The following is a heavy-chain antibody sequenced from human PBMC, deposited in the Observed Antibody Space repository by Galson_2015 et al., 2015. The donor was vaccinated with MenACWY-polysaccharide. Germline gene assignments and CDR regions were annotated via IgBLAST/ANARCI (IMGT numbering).Heavy chain of an antibody. D-gene: IGHD3-10*01. CDR2: LSPTTGNT. CDR1: GLTSSSYG. Sequence: SLRLACAGSGLTSSSYGMGWVRQAPGKGLERVSGLSPTTGNTYYADTVRGRFTISRDNSKNTLYLQMDSLRAEDTALYYCAKGAALYGSGNYYDYWCQRTQFPVSS. V-gene: IGHV3-23*01. CDR3: AKGAALYGSGNYYDY. J-gene: IGHJ4*02.